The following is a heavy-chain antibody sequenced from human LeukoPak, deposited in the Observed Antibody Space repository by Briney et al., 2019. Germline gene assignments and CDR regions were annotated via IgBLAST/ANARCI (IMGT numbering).Heavy chain of an antibody. CDR2: INPNSGGT. CDR3: AREVGVGATTSLSY. V-gene: IGHV1-2*06. J-gene: IGHJ4*02. Sequence: ASVKVSCKAPGYTFTGYYMHWVRQAPGQGLEWMGRINPNSGGTNYAQKFQGRVTMTRDTSISTAYMELSSLRSDDTAMYYCAREVGVGATTSLSYWGQGALVTVSS. D-gene: IGHD1-26*01. CDR1: GYTFTGYY.